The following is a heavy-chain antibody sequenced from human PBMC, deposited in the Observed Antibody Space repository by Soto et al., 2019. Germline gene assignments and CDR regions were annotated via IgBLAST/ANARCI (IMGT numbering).Heavy chain of an antibody. CDR3: ARLFYTYYDYIWGSYRYRAAFDI. CDR2: ISAYNGNT. V-gene: IGHV1-18*01. Sequence: EASVKVSCKASGYTFTSYGISWVRQAPGQGLERMGWISAYNGNTNYAQKLQGRVTMTTDTSTSTAYMELRSLRSDDTAVYYCARLFYTYYDYIWGSYRYRAAFDIWGQGTMVTVSS. D-gene: IGHD3-16*02. J-gene: IGHJ3*02. CDR1: GYTFTSYG.